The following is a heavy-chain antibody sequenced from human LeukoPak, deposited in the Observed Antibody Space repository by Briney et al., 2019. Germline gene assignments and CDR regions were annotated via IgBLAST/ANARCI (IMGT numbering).Heavy chain of an antibody. CDR2: IYHSGCT. V-gene: IGHV4-30-2*01. Sequence: PSETLSLTCTVSGGSISSGGYYWSWIRQPPGKGLEWIGYIYHSGCTYYNPSLKSRVTISVDRSKNQFSLKLSSVTAADTAVYYCARGGVPASYWGYWGQGTLVTVSS. CDR1: GGSISSGGYY. CDR3: ARGGVPASYWGY. J-gene: IGHJ4*02. D-gene: IGHD2-2*01.